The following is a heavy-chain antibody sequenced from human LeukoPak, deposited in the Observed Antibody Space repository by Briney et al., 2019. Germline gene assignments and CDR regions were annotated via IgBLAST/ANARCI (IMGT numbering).Heavy chain of an antibody. CDR3: ARETTYYYDSSANFVFDI. CDR1: GYTFTSYG. D-gene: IGHD3-22*01. Sequence: ASVKVSCKASGYTFTSYGISWVRQAPGQGLEWMGWISAYNGNTNYAQKLQGRVTMTTDTSTSTAYMELRSLRSDDTAVYYCARETTYYYDSSANFVFDIWGQGTMVTVSS. CDR2: ISAYNGNT. J-gene: IGHJ3*02. V-gene: IGHV1-18*01.